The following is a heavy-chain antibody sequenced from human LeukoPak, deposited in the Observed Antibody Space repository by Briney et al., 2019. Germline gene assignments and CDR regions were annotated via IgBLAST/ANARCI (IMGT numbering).Heavy chain of an antibody. CDR3: ARVKLAYHYDSSGYYYDWFDP. CDR2: IIPIFGTA. CDR1: GGTFSSYA. D-gene: IGHD3-22*01. V-gene: IGHV1-69*05. Sequence: ASVKVSCKASGGTFSSYAISWVRQAPGQGLEWMGGIIPIFGTANYAQKFQGRVTITTDESTSTAYMELSSLRSEDTAVYYCARVKLAYHYDSSGYYYDWFDPWGQGTLVTVSS. J-gene: IGHJ5*02.